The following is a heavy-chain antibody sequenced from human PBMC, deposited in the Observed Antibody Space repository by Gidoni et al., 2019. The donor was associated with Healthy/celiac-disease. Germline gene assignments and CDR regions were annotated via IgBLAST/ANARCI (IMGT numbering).Heavy chain of an antibody. V-gene: IGHV4-39*07. D-gene: IGHD6-13*01. CDR1: GYSVSTPDYY. CDR2: VYYRGTT. CDR3: ARDIRYSSSWSHFDF. J-gene: IGHJ4*02. Sequence: QLQLQESGPRLVKPSETLSLSCTVSGYSVSTPDYYWGWVRQPPGKGLEWIGTVYYRGTTYYNPSRKSRVTILVHTSLNQFSLRLSSVTAADTAIYYCARDIRYSSSWSHFDFWGQGTLATVSP.